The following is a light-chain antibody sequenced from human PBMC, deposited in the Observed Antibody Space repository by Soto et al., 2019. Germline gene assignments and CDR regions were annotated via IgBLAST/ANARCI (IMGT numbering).Light chain of an antibody. CDR2: LNTDGSH. V-gene: IGLV4-69*01. CDR1: SGHSSYA. J-gene: IGLJ2*01. CDR3: QTWDNGLVV. Sequence: QLVLTQSPSASASLGASVKLTCTLTSGHSSYAIAWHQQQPEKGPRYLIKLNTDGSHNKGDGIPDRFSGSSSGAERYLTISSLQSEDEADYYCQTWDNGLVVFAGGSKLTVL.